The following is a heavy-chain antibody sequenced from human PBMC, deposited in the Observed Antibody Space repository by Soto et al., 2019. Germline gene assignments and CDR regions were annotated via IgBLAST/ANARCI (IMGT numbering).Heavy chain of an antibody. Sequence: SETLSLTCSVSGDSVSSGSHSWTWTRQPPGKGLEFLGYIYYTGSTNYNPSLKSRVTISVDTSKNQISLKLTSVTAADTAVYYCARTSTGYGHGDYWRLRILVTVSS. D-gene: IGHD3-10*01. CDR1: GDSVSSGSHS. J-gene: IGHJ4*01. V-gene: IGHV4-61*01. CDR3: ARTSTGYGHGDY. CDR2: IYYTGST.